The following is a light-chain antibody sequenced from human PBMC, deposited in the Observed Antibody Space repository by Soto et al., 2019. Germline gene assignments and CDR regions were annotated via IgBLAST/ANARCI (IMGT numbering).Light chain of an antibody. Sequence: QSALTQPASVSGSPGQSITISCTGTSSDVGGYNYVSWYQQHPGRAPKLLIFDVSYRPSGVSNRFSGSKSGNTASLTISGLQAEDEADYYCTSYTSSTTPYVFGIGTKVTVL. V-gene: IGLV2-14*01. CDR3: TSYTSSTTPYV. J-gene: IGLJ1*01. CDR1: SSDVGGYNY. CDR2: DVS.